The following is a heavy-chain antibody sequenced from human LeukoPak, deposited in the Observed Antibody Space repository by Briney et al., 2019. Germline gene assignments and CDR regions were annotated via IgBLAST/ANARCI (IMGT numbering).Heavy chain of an antibody. CDR3: ATQSAALVGATTVISA. J-gene: IGHJ5*02. Sequence: GASVNVSFKVSGYTLTELSMHWVRQAPGKGLEWMGGFDPEDGETIYAQKFQGRVTMTEDTSTDTAYMELSSLRSEDTAVYYCATQSAALVGATTVISAWGQGTLVTVSS. CDR1: GYTLTELS. D-gene: IGHD1-26*01. V-gene: IGHV1-24*01. CDR2: FDPEDGET.